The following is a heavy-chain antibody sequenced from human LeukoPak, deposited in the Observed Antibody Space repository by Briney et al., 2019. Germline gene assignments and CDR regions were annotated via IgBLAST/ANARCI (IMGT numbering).Heavy chain of an antibody. Sequence: SETLSLTCTVSGGSISSSSYYWGWLRQPPGKGLEWIGSIYYSGSTYYNPSLKSRVTISVDTSKNQFSLKLSSVTAADTAVYYCSAYYYDSSGYYPFDYWGQGTLVTVSS. CDR2: IYYSGST. J-gene: IGHJ4*02. D-gene: IGHD3-22*01. V-gene: IGHV4-39*01. CDR1: GGSISSSSYY. CDR3: SAYYYDSSGYYPFDY.